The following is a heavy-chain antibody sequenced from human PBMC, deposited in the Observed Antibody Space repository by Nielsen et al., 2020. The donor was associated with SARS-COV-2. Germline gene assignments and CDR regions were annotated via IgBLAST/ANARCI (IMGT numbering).Heavy chain of an antibody. J-gene: IGHJ6*02. V-gene: IGHV1-3*01. D-gene: IGHD1-26*01. Sequence: ASVKVSCKASGYTFTAYAIHWVRQGPGQRLEWMGWINAGNGNTKYSQKFQGRVTFTRDTSASTAYMELSSLRFEDTAVYYCARERSREYGIDVWGQGTTVTVSS. CDR2: INAGNGNT. CDR1: GYTFTAYA. CDR3: ARERSREYGIDV.